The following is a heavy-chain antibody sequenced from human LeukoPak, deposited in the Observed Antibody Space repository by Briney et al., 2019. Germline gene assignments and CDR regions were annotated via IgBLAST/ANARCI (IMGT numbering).Heavy chain of an antibody. CDR2: IGSDNKP. J-gene: IGHJ6*02. D-gene: IGHD3-10*02. Sequence: GGSLRLSCEASGFTFSAYAMTWVRQAPGKGLEWVSSIGSDNKPHYSESVKGRFAISRDNSKNTLFLQLNSLRDEDTALYHCARDLHYYVVMDVWGQGTTVTVSS. V-gene: IGHV3-23*01. CDR1: GFTFSAYA. CDR3: ARDLHYYVVMDV.